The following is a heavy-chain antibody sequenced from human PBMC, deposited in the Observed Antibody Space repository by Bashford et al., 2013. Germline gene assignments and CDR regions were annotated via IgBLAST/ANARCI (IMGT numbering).Heavy chain of an antibody. CDR1: DDSVHSNYYY. Sequence: SETLSLTCTVSDDSVHSNYYYWAWIRQPPGKGLEWIGEINHSGSTNYNPSLKSRVTISVDTSKNQFSLKLSSVTAADTAVYYCARGLSRAARPNYYGMDVWGQGTTVTVSS. D-gene: IGHD6-6*01. CDR3: ARGLSRAARPNYYGMDV. V-gene: IGHV4-39*07. CDR2: INHSGST. J-gene: IGHJ6*02.